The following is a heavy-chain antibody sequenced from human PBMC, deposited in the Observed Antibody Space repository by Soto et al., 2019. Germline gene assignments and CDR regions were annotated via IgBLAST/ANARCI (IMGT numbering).Heavy chain of an antibody. J-gene: IGHJ6*02. CDR1: GFTFDDYG. D-gene: IGHD1-26*01. Sequence: PGGSLRLSCAASGFTFDDYGMSWVRQAPGKGLEWVSGINWNGGSTGYADSVKGRFTISRDNAKNSLYLQMNSLRAEDTALYYCARERVGAAPAYYYYGMDVWGQGTTVTVSS. V-gene: IGHV3-20*04. CDR3: ARERVGAAPAYYYYGMDV. CDR2: INWNGGST.